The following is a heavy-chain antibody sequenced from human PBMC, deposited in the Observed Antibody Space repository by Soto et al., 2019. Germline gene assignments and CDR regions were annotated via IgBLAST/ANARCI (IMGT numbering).Heavy chain of an antibody. J-gene: IGHJ6*02. CDR2: IYSGGST. CDR3: ERFVSSCSTTTCSSRADV. Sequence: SETLSLTCTVPGGFLNRDTHSWSWIRQTPGKRLEWIGFIYSGGSTKNPSLRSRVTMSVDTSKIHFSLKLRSVIVADTAVYHCERFVSSCSTTTCSSRADVWGQGIMVTVSS. V-gene: IGHV4-61*03. D-gene: IGHD2-2*01. CDR1: GGFLNRDTHS.